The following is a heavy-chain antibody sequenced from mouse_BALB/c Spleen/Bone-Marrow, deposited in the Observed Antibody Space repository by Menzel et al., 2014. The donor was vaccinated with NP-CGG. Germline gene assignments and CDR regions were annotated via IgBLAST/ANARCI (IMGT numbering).Heavy chain of an antibody. J-gene: IGHJ2*01. V-gene: IGHV1-80*01. CDR2: IYPGDGDT. CDR1: GYAFSVYW. Sequence: QVQLQQSGAELVRPGSSVKISCKASGYAFSVYWMNWVKQRPGQGLEWIGQIYPGDGDTNYNGKFKGRATLTADKSSNTAYMQLSSITSEESAVYFCARGGISVDYWGQGTTLTVSS. CDR3: ARGGISVDY.